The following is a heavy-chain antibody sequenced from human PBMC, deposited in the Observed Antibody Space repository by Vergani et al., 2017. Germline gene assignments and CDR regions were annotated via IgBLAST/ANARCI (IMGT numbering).Heavy chain of an antibody. CDR2: ISSSGSTI. V-gene: IGHV3-48*03. J-gene: IGHJ5*02. D-gene: IGHD3-9*01. CDR1: GFTFSSYE. CDR3: ARREMADYDILSGYYMSPLRPRNWFDP. Sequence: EVQLVESGGGLVQPGGSLRLSCAASGFTFSSYEMIWVRQAPGTGLEWVSYISSSGSTIYYADSVKGRFTISRDNAKHSLYLQMNSLRAEDTAVYYWARREMADYDILSGYYMSPLRPRNWFDPWGQGTLVTVSS.